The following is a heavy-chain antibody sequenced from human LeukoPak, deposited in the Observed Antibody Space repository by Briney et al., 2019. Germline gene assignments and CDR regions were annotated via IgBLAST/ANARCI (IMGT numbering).Heavy chain of an antibody. Sequence: GGSLRLSCAASGFTFSSYAMSWVRQAPGKGLEWVSAISGSGGSTYYADSEKGRFTISRDNSKNTLYLQMNSLRAEDTAVYYCAKRKIGYCSGGSCYSGLDYWGQGTLVTVSS. CDR1: GFTFSSYA. CDR3: AKRKIGYCSGGSCYSGLDY. J-gene: IGHJ4*02. V-gene: IGHV3-23*01. CDR2: ISGSGGST. D-gene: IGHD2-15*01.